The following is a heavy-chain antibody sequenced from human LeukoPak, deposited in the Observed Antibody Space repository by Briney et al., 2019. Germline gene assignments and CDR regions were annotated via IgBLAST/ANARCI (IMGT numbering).Heavy chain of an antibody. CDR1: GFTFSSYA. CDR3: AKDIGAYYYYGMDV. CDR2: ISGSGGST. J-gene: IGHJ6*02. Sequence: GGSLRLSCAASGFTFSSYAMSWVRQAPGKGLEWVSAISGSGGSTYYADSVKGRFTISRDNSKNTLHLQMNSLRAEDTAVYYCAKDIGAYYYYGMDVWGQGTTVTVSS. D-gene: IGHD5-12*01. V-gene: IGHV3-23*01.